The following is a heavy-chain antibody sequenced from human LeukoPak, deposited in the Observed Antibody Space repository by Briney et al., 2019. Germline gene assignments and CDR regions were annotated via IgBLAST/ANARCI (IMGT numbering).Heavy chain of an antibody. Sequence: SVKVSCKASGDIFRGYTFSWVRQAPAQGLEWMGRIIPILGIVKYAQKLQGRVTITADKSTSTPYRELSSLRSEDTAVYYCASTPLKYSSGWYYFDYGGQGTLVAVSS. V-gene: IGHV1-69*02. J-gene: IGHJ4*02. CDR3: ASTPLKYSSGWYYFDY. CDR1: GDIFRGYT. CDR2: IIPILGIV. D-gene: IGHD6-19*01.